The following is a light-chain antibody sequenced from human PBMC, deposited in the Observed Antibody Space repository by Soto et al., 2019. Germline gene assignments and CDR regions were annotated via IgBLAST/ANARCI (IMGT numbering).Light chain of an antibody. V-gene: IGLV2-8*01. CDR3: SSFAGSNISV. CDR2: EVT. Sequence: QSALTQPPSASGSPGQSVTISCTGSNVGEYDYVSWYQQHPGKAPKLMIHEVTKRPSGVPDRFSGSKSGNTASLTVSGLQAEDEADYYCSSFAGSNISVFGGGTKLTVL. CDR1: NVGEYDY. J-gene: IGLJ3*02.